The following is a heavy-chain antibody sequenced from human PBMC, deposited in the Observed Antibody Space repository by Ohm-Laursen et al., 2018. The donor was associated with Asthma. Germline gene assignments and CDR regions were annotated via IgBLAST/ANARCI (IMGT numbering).Heavy chain of an antibody. Sequence: GSPRLSCAASGFTFSDYYMSWIRQAPGKGLEWVSAISGSGGSTYYADSVKGRFTISRDNSKNTLYLQMNSLRAEDTAVYYCAKDSAYKGVTVYWGQGTLVTVSS. J-gene: IGHJ4*02. CDR1: GFTFSDYY. V-gene: IGHV3-23*01. D-gene: IGHD2-21*02. CDR3: AKDSAYKGVTVY. CDR2: ISGSGGST.